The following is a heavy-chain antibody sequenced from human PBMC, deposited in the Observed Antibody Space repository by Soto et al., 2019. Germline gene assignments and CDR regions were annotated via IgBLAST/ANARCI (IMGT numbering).Heavy chain of an antibody. V-gene: IGHV4-34*01. J-gene: IGHJ6*02. D-gene: IGHD2-2*02. CDR2: INHSGST. CDR1: GGSFSGYY. Sequence: PSETLSLTXAVYGGSFSGYYWSWIRQPPGKGLEWIGEINHSGSTNYNPSLKSRVTISVDTSKNQFSLKLSSVTAADTAVYYCARALGYCSSTSCYRGASYYGMDVWGQGTTVTVSS. CDR3: ARALGYCSSTSCYRGASYYGMDV.